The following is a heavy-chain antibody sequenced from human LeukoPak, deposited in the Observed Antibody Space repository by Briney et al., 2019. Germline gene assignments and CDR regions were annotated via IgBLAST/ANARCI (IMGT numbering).Heavy chain of an antibody. D-gene: IGHD2-21*02. J-gene: IGHJ6*02. CDR2: IHHRAGA. V-gene: IGHV4-34*01. Sequence: PSETLSLTCAVYGGSFTDYYWSWIRHLPRKGLEWIGEIHHRAGANYNPSLWGRVTISADTSKNQFFLHLTPVTAADAATFYCARGPVRDDGLTGISYYFGLDVWGHGTTVTVFS. CDR1: GGSFTDYY. CDR3: ARGPVRDDGLTGISYYFGLDV.